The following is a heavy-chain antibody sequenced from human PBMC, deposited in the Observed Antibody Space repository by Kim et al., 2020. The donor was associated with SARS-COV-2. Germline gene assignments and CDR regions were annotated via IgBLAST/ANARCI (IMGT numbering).Heavy chain of an antibody. Sequence: SETLSLTCAVYGGSFSGYYWSWIRQPPWKGLEWIGEINHSGSTNYNPSLKSRVTISVDTSKNQFSLKLSSVTAADTAVYYCARGSGGRLNYFDNWGQGTLVTVSS. CDR2: INHSGST. J-gene: IGHJ4*02. V-gene: IGHV4-34*01. D-gene: IGHD2-15*01. CDR3: ARGSGGRLNYFDN. CDR1: GGSFSGYY.